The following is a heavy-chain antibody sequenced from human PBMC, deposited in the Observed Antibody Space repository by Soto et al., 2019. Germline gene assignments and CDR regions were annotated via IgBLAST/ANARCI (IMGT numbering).Heavy chain of an antibody. V-gene: IGHV3-33*01. CDR3: AGAEAEGWLDP. CDR2: IWYDGSNK. Sequence: QVQLVESGGGVVQPGRSLRLSCAASGFTISSYGMHWVRQAPGQGLECLSVIWYDGSNKYYAESVKGRFTISRDISKKTLYLQMNSLRAEDTAVYYCAGAEAEGWLDPWGQGTLVTVSS. D-gene: IGHD2-15*01. J-gene: IGHJ5*02. CDR1: GFTISSYG.